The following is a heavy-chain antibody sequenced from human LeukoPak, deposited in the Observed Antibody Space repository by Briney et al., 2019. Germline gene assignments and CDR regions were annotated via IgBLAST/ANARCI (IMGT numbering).Heavy chain of an antibody. Sequence: SQTLSLTCTVSGGSMSSYHWSWIRQPAGKGLEWIGRIYTSGSTNYNPSPKSRFTMSVEMSKNQFSLRLSSVTAADTAVYCCASGDSSGYYYWGQGTLVTVSS. V-gene: IGHV4-4*07. CDR3: ASGDSSGYYY. D-gene: IGHD3-22*01. CDR1: GGSMSSYH. J-gene: IGHJ4*02. CDR2: IYTSGST.